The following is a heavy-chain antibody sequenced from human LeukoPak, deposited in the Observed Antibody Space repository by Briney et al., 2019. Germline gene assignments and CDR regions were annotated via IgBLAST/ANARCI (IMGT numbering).Heavy chain of an antibody. CDR2: IYPGDSDT. J-gene: IGHJ6*02. D-gene: IGHD6-13*01. V-gene: IGHV5-51*01. Sequence: GESLKISCKGSGYSFTSYWIGWVRQTPGKGLEWMGIIYPGDSDTRYSPSFQGQVTISADKSISTAYLQWSSLKASDTAMYYCARRKDSSSWYYYYGMDVWGQGTTVTVSS. CDR1: GYSFTSYW. CDR3: ARRKDSSSWYYYYGMDV.